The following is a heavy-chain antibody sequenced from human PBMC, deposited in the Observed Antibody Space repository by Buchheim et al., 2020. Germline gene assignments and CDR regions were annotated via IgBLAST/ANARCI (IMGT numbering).Heavy chain of an antibody. D-gene: IGHD1-26*01. CDR1: GFTFSSYS. V-gene: IGHV3-21*01. Sequence: EVQLVESGGGLVKPGGSLRLSCAASGFTFSSYSMNWVRQAPGKGLEWVSSISSSSSYIYYADSVKGRFTISRDNAKNSTYLQMNSLRAEDTAVYYCARANDQWSYSDYFDYWGQGTL. CDR2: ISSSSSYI. CDR3: ARANDQWSYSDYFDY. J-gene: IGHJ4*02.